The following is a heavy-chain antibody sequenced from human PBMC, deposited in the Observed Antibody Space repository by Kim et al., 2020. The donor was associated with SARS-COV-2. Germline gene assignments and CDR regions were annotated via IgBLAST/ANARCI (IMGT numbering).Heavy chain of an antibody. CDR1: GFTFSSYS. CDR2: ISSSSSYI. J-gene: IGHJ4*02. CDR3: ARPDVSYGDYVDY. D-gene: IGHD4-17*01. Sequence: GGSLRLSCAASGFTFSSYSMNWVRQAPGKGLEWVSSISSSSSYIYYADSVKGRFTISRDNAKNSLYLQMNSLRAEDTAVYYCARPDVSYGDYVDYWGQGTLVTVSS. V-gene: IGHV3-21*01.